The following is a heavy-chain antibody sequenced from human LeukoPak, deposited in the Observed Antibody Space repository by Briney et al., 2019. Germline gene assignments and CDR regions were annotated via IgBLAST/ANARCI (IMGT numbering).Heavy chain of an antibody. Sequence: GASVKVSRKASGYTFTGYNLHWVRQAPGQGLEWMGWINPNTGGTNYAQKFQARVTMTRDTSISTAYMELSSLRSDDTAVYYCARNKGYGDYVADYWGQGTLVTVSS. J-gene: IGHJ4*02. V-gene: IGHV1-2*02. CDR2: INPNTGGT. CDR1: GYTFTGYN. D-gene: IGHD4-17*01. CDR3: ARNKGYGDYVADY.